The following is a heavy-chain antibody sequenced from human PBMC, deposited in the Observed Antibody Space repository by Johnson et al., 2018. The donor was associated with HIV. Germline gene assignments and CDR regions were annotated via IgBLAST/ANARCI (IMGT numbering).Heavy chain of an antibody. CDR2: ISYDGRNK. Sequence: QVQLVESGGGVVQSGRSLRLSCAASGFTFSSYAMHWVRQAPGKGLEWVAVISYDGRNKYYADSVKGRFTISRDNSKNTLYLQMNSLRAEDTAVYYCARGPGGSAFDIWGQGTMVTVSS. J-gene: IGHJ3*02. D-gene: IGHD3-16*01. V-gene: IGHV3-30-3*01. CDR3: ARGPGGSAFDI. CDR1: GFTFSSYA.